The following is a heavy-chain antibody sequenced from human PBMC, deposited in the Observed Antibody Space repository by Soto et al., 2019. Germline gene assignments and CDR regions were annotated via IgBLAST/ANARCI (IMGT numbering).Heavy chain of an antibody. CDR2: IYYSGST. CDR3: ARGSGYDFWSGYLTPSYYFDY. V-gene: IGHV4-31*03. J-gene: IGHJ4*02. CDR1: GGSISSGGYY. D-gene: IGHD3-3*01. Sequence: PSETLSLTCTVSGGSISSGGYYWSWIRQHPGKGLEWIGYIYYSGSTYYNPSLKSRVTISVDTSKNQFSLKLSSVTAADTAAYYCARGSGYDFWSGYLTPSYYFDYWGQGTLVTVSS.